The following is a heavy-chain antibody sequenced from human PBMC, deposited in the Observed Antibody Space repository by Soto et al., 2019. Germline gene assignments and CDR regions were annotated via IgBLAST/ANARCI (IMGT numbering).Heavy chain of an antibody. D-gene: IGHD6-6*01. Sequence: ASVKVSCQASGGTFSSYAISWVGQPPGQGLEWMGGIIPIFGTANYAQKLQGRVTMSTHKSTSTAYMELRSLRSDDTAVYYCAIEKYSWSPRFDYWGQGTLVTGS. CDR2: IIPIFGTA. V-gene: IGHV1-69*05. CDR1: GGTFSSYA. J-gene: IGHJ4*02. CDR3: AIEKYSWSPRFDY.